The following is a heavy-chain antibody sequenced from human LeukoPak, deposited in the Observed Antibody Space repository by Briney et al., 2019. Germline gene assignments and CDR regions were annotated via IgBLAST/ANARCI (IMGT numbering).Heavy chain of an antibody. Sequence: PGGSLRLSCAASGFTFNSREMHWVRQAPGKGLEWVSYITSGGITYYADSVKGRFTVSRDNAKNSLYLQMNSLRAEDTAVYYCAGERNCGGDCYQGSWFDPWGQGTLVTVSS. CDR2: ITSGGIT. D-gene: IGHD2-21*02. V-gene: IGHV3-48*03. J-gene: IGHJ5*02. CDR1: GFTFNSRE. CDR3: AGERNCGGDCYQGSWFDP.